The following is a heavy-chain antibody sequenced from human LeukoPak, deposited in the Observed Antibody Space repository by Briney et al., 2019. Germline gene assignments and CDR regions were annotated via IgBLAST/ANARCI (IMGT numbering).Heavy chain of an antibody. CDR1: GYTFTGYY. CDR2: INPNSGGT. V-gene: IGHV1-2*02. J-gene: IGHJ4*02. Sequence: GASVKVSCKASGYTFTGYYMHWVRQAPGQGLEWMGWINPNSGGTNYAQKFQGRVTMTRDTSISTAYMELSRLRSDDTAVYYCAISTYYYDSSGPSFDYWGQGTLVTVSS. CDR3: AISTYYYDSSGPSFDY. D-gene: IGHD3-22*01.